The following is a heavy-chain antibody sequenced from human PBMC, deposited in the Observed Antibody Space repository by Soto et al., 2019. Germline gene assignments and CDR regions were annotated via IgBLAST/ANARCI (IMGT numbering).Heavy chain of an antibody. CDR1: GFTFSNGW. CDR2: IKSKTDGGTT. Sequence: EVQLVESGGGLVKPGGSLRLSCAASGFTFSNGWMSWVRQAPGKGLEWVGRIKSKTDGGTTDYAAPVKGRFTISRDDSKNTLYLQMNSLKTEDTAVYYCTTAGTTLYYYYYYMDVWVKGTTVTVSS. D-gene: IGHD1-1*01. J-gene: IGHJ6*03. CDR3: TTAGTTLYYYYYYMDV. V-gene: IGHV3-15*01.